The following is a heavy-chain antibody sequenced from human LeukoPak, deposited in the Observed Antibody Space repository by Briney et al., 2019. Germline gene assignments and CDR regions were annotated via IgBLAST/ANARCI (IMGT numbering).Heavy chain of an antibody. CDR1: GYTLAELS. CDR3: ATTFLNCSSTSCYFTGYFDY. CDR2: FDPEDGET. D-gene: IGHD2-2*01. Sequence: ASVKVSCKVSGYTLAELSMHWVRQAPGKGLEWTGGFDPEDGETIYAQKFQGRATMTEDTSTDTAYMELSSLRSEDTAVYYCATTFLNCSSTSCYFTGYFDYWGQGTLVTVSS. J-gene: IGHJ4*02. V-gene: IGHV1-24*01.